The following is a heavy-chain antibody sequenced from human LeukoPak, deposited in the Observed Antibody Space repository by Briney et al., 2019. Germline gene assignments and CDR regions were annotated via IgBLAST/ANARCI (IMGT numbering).Heavy chain of an antibody. J-gene: IGHJ3*02. CDR2: ISGSGGST. CDR1: GFTFSSYA. V-gene: IGHV3-23*01. CDR3: AKGAHYYDSSSYSVDAFDI. D-gene: IGHD3-22*01. Sequence: PGGSLRLSCAASGFTFSSYAMSWVRQAPGKGLEWVSAISGSGGSTYYADSVKGRFTISRDNSKNTLYLQMNSLRAEDTAVYYCAKGAHYYDSSSYSVDAFDIWGQGTMVTVSS.